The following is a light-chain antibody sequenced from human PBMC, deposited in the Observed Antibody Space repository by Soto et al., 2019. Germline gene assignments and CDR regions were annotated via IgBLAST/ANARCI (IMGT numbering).Light chain of an antibody. J-gene: IGKJ1*01. CDR3: QQSYKTPWM. V-gene: IGKV1-39*01. Sequence: DIQMTQPPSSLSASLGDRVTITCRANQDISSYLIWYQHKLGQDPKLLIHAASTLASVVPSRFSGSESGTDFTLTISGLEHEDSATYFCQQSYKTPWMFGQGTKVEIK. CDR1: QDISSY. CDR2: AAS.